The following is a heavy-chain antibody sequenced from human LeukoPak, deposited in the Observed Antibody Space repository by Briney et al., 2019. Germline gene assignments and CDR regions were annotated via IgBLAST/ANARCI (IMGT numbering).Heavy chain of an antibody. CDR1: GGSVNSSSYY. CDR3: ARHGRYYDDYIDY. D-gene: IGHD3-3*01. J-gene: IGHJ4*02. Sequence: PSETLSLTCTVSGGSVNSSSYYWGWIRQSPGKGLEWIAHILFSGSTQYSPSLKSRLTISMDTSKNQFFLKLTSVSAADTAIYYCARHGRYYDDYIDYWGQGTLVVVSS. V-gene: IGHV4-39*01. CDR2: ILFSGST.